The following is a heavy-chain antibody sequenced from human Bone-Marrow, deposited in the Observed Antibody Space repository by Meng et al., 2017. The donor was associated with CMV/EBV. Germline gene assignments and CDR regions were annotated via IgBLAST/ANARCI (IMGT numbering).Heavy chain of an antibody. CDR1: GFTFSSYS. CDR3: ARASQWGVGAADD. V-gene: IGHV3-21*01. J-gene: IGHJ4*02. D-gene: IGHD1-26*01. Sequence: GESLKISCAASGFTFSSYSKNWVRQAPGKGLEWVSSISSSSSYIYYADSVKGRFTISRDNAKHSPYLQMNSLRAEDTAVYYCARASQWGVGAADDWGQGTLVTVSS. CDR2: ISSSSSYI.